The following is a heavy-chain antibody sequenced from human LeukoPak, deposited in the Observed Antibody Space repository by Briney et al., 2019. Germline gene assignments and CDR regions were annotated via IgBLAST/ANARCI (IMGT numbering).Heavy chain of an antibody. J-gene: IGHJ4*02. D-gene: IGHD3-3*01. CDR3: ARGRTYYDFWSGYYFSR. V-gene: IGHV4-4*07. CDR1: GGSISSYY. CDR2: IYTSGST. Sequence: KPSETLSLTCTVSGGSISSYYWSWIWQPAGKGLEWIGRIYTSGSTNYNPSLKSRVTMSVDTSKNQFSLKLSSVTAADTAVYYCARGRTYYDFWSGYYFSRWGQGTLVTVSS.